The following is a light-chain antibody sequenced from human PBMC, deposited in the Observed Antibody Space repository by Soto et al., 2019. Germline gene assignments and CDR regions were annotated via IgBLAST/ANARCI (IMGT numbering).Light chain of an antibody. J-gene: IGKJ1*01. Sequence: IVKTQSPDSLAASLGERATINCKSSQSVLYSSNNKNYLAWYQQKPGQPPKLLIYWASTRESGVPDRFSGSGSGTDFTLTISSLQAEDVAVYYCQQYYSSPRTFGQGTKVEIK. CDR2: WAS. CDR3: QQYYSSPRT. V-gene: IGKV4-1*01. CDR1: QSVLYSSNNKNY.